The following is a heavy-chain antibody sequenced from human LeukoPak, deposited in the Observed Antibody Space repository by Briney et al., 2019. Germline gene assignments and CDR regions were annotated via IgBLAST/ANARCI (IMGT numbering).Heavy chain of an antibody. Sequence: GGSLRLPCAAWGFPLSSFAMLCVREARGRGVEYVSDISSKGGSLYYANSVKGRFTISRDNSKNTLYLQMGSLRAEDMAVYYCARRSGYYGSGRKYYYYMDVWGKGTTVTISS. J-gene: IGHJ6*03. V-gene: IGHV3-64*01. CDR2: ISSKGGSL. CDR3: ARRSGYYGSGRKYYYYMDV. D-gene: IGHD3-10*01. CDR1: GFPLSSFA.